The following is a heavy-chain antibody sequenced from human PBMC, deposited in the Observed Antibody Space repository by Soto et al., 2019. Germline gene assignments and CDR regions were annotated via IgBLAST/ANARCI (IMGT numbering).Heavy chain of an antibody. V-gene: IGHV3-23*01. CDR2: INPSGGST. D-gene: IGHD1-1*01. CDR1: GFTFSSSW. CDR3: ARYFTTTRSAFDP. J-gene: IGHJ5*02. Sequence: PGGSLRLSCAASGFTFSSSWMHWVRQAPGKGLEWVSSINPSGGSTYYADAVKGRFTISRDNSKNTLYLQLNTLGAEDTAIYYCARYFTTTRSAFDPWGRGTLVTVSS.